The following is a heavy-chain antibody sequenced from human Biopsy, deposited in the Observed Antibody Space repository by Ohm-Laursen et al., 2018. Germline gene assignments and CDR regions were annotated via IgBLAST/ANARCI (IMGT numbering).Heavy chain of an antibody. CDR3: ALQSVAQMKNFDY. D-gene: IGHD6-19*01. CDR1: GGTFINYA. CDR2: ISPKSGDT. V-gene: IGHV1-2*02. J-gene: IGHJ4*02. Sequence: SVKVSCKASGGTFINYAISWVQQAPGQGLEWMGWISPKSGDTNYAHKFQGNITMTRDTSMSTAYMEMSRLRCDDTAVYYCALQSVAQMKNFDYWGQGTLVTVSS.